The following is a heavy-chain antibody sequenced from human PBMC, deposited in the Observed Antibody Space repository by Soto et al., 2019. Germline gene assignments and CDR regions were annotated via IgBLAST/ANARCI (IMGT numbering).Heavy chain of an antibody. Sequence: SETLSLTCNVSGVSITSGGYYWSWIRQHPGEGLEWIGYIYHSGSTYYNPSLKSRVSISVDTSKNQFSLKLTSVTAADTAVYYCARVVVGTAIWFDPWGQGTLVTVS. J-gene: IGHJ5*02. CDR1: GVSITSGGYY. CDR3: ARVVVGTAIWFDP. V-gene: IGHV4-31*03. D-gene: IGHD2-21*02. CDR2: IYHSGST.